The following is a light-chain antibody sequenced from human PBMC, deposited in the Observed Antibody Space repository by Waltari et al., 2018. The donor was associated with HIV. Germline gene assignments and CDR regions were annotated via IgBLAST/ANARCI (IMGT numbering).Light chain of an antibody. J-gene: IGKJ2*01. Sequence: DIQMTQSPSILSASVGDRVTITCRAIQTIGSWLAWYQQKPGKAPNLLIYKASNLKSGVPSRFTGSGSGTDYTLTISSLQPDDSATYYCRQYQSYSQTFGQGTKLEIK. CDR1: QTIGSW. V-gene: IGKV1-5*03. CDR2: KAS. CDR3: RQYQSYSQT.